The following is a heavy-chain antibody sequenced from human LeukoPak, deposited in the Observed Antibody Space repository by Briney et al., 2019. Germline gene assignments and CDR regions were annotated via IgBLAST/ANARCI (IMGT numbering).Heavy chain of an antibody. CDR2: IYPGDSDT. CDR3: ARIGRDSSGYYLYYFDY. V-gene: IGHV5-51*01. CDR1: GYSFTSYW. Sequence: GESLKISCKGSGYSFTSYWISWVRQMPGKGLEWMGIIYPGDSDTRYSPSFQGQVTISADKSISTAYLQWSSLKASDTAMYYCARIGRDSSGYYLYYFDYWGQGTLVTVSS. D-gene: IGHD3-22*01. J-gene: IGHJ4*02.